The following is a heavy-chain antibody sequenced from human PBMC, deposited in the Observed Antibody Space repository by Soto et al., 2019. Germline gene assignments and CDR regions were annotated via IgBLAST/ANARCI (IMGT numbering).Heavy chain of an antibody. CDR3: AHRLAHGSSWDNWFDP. Sequence: SGPTLVNPTQTLTLTCTFSGFSLSTSGVGVGWIRQPPGKALEWLALIYWNDDKRYSPSLKSRLTITKDTSKNQVVLTMTNMDPVDTATYYCAHRLAHGSSWDNWFDPWGQGTRVTVSS. CDR1: GFSLSTSGVG. CDR2: IYWNDDK. V-gene: IGHV2-5*01. J-gene: IGHJ5*02. D-gene: IGHD6-13*01.